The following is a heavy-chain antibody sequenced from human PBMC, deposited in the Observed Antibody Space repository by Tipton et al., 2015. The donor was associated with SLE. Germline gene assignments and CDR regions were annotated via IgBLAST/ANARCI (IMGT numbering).Heavy chain of an antibody. CDR2: LTQTGTT. Sequence: TLSLTCAVYGGSFSGYYWSWIRQPPGKGLEWIGELTQTGTTNYIPSLKSRVTISVDTSKNQFSLKLSSVTAADTAVYYCARERRDYGGNPFPYYFDYWGQGTLVTVSS. CDR3: ARERRDYGGNPFPYYFDY. CDR1: GGSFSGYY. V-gene: IGHV4-34*01. J-gene: IGHJ4*02. D-gene: IGHD4-23*01.